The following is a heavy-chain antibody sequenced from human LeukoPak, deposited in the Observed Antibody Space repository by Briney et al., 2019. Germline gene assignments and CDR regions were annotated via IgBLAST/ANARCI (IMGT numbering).Heavy chain of an antibody. CDR1: GFTFSSYA. J-gene: IGHJ4*02. CDR2: ISGRGGSP. Sequence: GGSLRLSCAASGFTFSSYAMSWVRQAPGKGLEWVSAISGRGGSPYYADSVKGGFTTSRDNSKNTLYLQMNSLRAEDTAVYYCAKESLFRDFDYWGQGTLVTVSS. CDR3: AKESLFRDFDY. V-gene: IGHV3-23*01.